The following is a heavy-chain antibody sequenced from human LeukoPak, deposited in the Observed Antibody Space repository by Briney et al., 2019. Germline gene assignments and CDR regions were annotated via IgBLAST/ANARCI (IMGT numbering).Heavy chain of an antibody. CDR2: NSGSGGST. D-gene: IGHD3-9*01. Sequence: PGGSLRLSCAASGFTFNNYTMNWVRQAPGKGLEWVSTNSGSGGSTYYADSVKSRFTISRDNSKNTLYLQMNNLRAEDTAVYYCAGGYDILTGYPENYYYYYGMDVWGQGTTVTVSS. V-gene: IGHV3-23*01. CDR3: AGGYDILTGYPENYYYYYGMDV. CDR1: GFTFNNYT. J-gene: IGHJ6*02.